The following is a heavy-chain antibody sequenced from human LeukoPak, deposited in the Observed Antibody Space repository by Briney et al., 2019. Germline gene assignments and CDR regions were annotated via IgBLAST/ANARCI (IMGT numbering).Heavy chain of an antibody. CDR1: GGSFSGYY. Sequence: SETLSLTCAVYGGSFSGYYWSWIRQPPGKGLEWIGEINHSGSTNYNPSLKSRVTISVDTSKDQFSLKLSSVTAADTAVYYCARGPILTGARDWGQGTLVTVS. CDR3: ARGPILTGARD. CDR2: INHSGST. J-gene: IGHJ4*02. V-gene: IGHV4-34*01. D-gene: IGHD1-20*01.